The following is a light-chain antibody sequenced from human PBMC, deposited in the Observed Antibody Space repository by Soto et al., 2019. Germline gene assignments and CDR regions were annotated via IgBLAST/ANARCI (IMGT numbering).Light chain of an antibody. Sequence: DIQMTQSPSSLSASVGDRVSITCRASQDIRSYLNWYQQKPGKAPELLIYATSNLQSGAPPRFSASGSETDFTLTISSLQPEDFATYYCQQGYSTPWTSGQGTKVEIK. J-gene: IGKJ1*01. CDR1: QDIRSY. V-gene: IGKV1-39*01. CDR2: ATS. CDR3: QQGYSTPWT.